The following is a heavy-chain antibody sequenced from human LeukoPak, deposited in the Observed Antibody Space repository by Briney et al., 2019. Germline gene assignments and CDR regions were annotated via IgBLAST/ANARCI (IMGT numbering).Heavy chain of an antibody. V-gene: IGHV3-53*01. Sequence: GGSLRLSCAASGFTVSSDYMTWVRQAPGKGLEWLSSIDVAGNTIYAHYVRGRFTISRDNSKNTLYLQMNSLRVDDTAVYFCARDASGSRPNSWGPGTLGTVTS. CDR2: IDVAGNT. CDR1: GFTVSSDY. D-gene: IGHD3-10*01. CDR3: ARDASGSRPNS. J-gene: IGHJ4*02.